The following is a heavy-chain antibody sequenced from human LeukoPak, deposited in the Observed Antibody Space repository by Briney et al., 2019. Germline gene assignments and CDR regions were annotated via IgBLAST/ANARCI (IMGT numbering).Heavy chain of an antibody. Sequence: SLSLSCAASGFTSSSFGMHWVRQAPGKGLEWVAFIRYDGTNKYYADSVKGRFTIARDNSKNTLYLQMNSLRAEDTAVYYCAKASPHQYDFWSGYYSGYWGQGTLVTVSS. D-gene: IGHD3-3*01. J-gene: IGHJ4*02. CDR2: IRYDGTNK. CDR1: GFTSSSFG. CDR3: AKASPHQYDFWSGYYSGY. V-gene: IGHV3-30*02.